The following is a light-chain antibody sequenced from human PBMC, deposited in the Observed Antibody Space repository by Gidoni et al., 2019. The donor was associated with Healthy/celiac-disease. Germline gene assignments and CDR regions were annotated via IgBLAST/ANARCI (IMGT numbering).Light chain of an antibody. CDR1: QSVISY. Sequence: EIVLTQSPATMTLAPGERATLSCRASQSVISYLAWYQQKPGQAPRLLIYDASNRATGIPARFSGSGSGTDFTLTISSLQPEDFAVYYCQQRSNWPSVTFGQGTRLEIK. CDR3: QQRSNWPSVT. V-gene: IGKV3-11*01. J-gene: IGKJ5*01. CDR2: DAS.